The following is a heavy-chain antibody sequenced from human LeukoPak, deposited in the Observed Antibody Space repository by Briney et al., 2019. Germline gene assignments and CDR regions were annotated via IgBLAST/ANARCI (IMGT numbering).Heavy chain of an antibody. D-gene: IGHD2-2*01. CDR3: AREGSRYQLPDSIRYYYYYMDV. CDR2: ISAYNGNT. Sequence: ASVKVSCKASGYTFTSYGISWVRQAPGQGLEWMGWISAYNGNTNYAQKLQGRVTMTTDTSTSTAYMELRSLRSDDTAVYYCAREGSRYQLPDSIRYYYYYMDVWGKGTTVTVSS. J-gene: IGHJ6*03. CDR1: GYTFTSYG. V-gene: IGHV1-18*01.